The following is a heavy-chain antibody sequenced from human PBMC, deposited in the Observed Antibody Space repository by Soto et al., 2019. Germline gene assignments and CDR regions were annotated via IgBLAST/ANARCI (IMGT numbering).Heavy chain of an antibody. CDR3: ANLHTYSNGVTSP. CDR2: ISGSGGST. D-gene: IGHD4-4*01. J-gene: IGHJ5*02. CDR1: GFTFSSYA. Sequence: VGSLRLSCAASGFTFSSYAMSWVRQAPGKGLEWVSAISGSGGSTYHADSVKGRFTISRDNSKNTLYLQMNSLRAEDTAVYYCANLHTYSNGVTSPWGQGTLVTVSS. V-gene: IGHV3-23*01.